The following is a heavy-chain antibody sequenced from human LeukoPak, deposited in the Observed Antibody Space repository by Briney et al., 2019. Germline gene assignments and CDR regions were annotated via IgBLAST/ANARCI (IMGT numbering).Heavy chain of an antibody. J-gene: IGHJ3*02. CDR3: AIQLERLYLYAFDI. D-gene: IGHD1-1*01. CDR1: GGSFSGYY. Sequence: PSETLSLTCAVYGGSFSGYYWSWIRQPPGKGLGWIGEINHSGSTNYNPSLKSRVTISVDTSKNQFSLKLSSVTAADTAVYYCAIQLERLYLYAFDIWGQGTMVTVSS. V-gene: IGHV4-34*01. CDR2: INHSGST.